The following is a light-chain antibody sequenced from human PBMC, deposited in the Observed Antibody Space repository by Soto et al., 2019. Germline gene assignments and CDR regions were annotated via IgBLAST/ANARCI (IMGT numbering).Light chain of an antibody. J-gene: IGKJ1*01. CDR3: HQTAGSLTWT. V-gene: IGKV1-39*01. CDR1: QSIRYS. Sequence: DIQLTQSPSSLSASVGDRVTITCRASQSIRYSLNWYQQRPGEAPKVLIYGASNLQSGVPPRFSGSGSGTDFALTISSLQHEDFATYYCHQTAGSLTWTFGQGTRVEAK. CDR2: GAS.